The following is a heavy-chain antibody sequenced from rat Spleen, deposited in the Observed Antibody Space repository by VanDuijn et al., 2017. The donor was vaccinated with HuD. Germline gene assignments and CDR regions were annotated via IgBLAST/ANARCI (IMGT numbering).Heavy chain of an antibody. V-gene: IGHV5-19*01. Sequence: VQLKESGPGLVQPSQTLSLTCTVSGFSLTSYGVSWVRQPPGKGLEWVASISYDGTATYYRDSVKGRFTLSRDNAKSTLYLQMGSLRSEDTATYYCTTFSDYATSPFAYWGRGALVTVSS. CDR3: TTFSDYATSPFAY. J-gene: IGHJ3*01. CDR1: GFSLTSYG. D-gene: IGHD1-6*01. CDR2: ISYDGTAT.